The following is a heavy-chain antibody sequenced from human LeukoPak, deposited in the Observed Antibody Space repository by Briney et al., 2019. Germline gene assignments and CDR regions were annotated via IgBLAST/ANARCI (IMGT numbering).Heavy chain of an antibody. CDR2: INRDGSST. CDR3: ARAGSGNTYGQFDQ. CDR1: GFTFSSHW. J-gene: IGHJ4*02. V-gene: IGHV3-74*01. Sequence: GGSLRLSCAASGFTFSSHWMHWVRQAPGKGLVWVSRINRDGSSTSYADSVKGRFTISRDNAKNTLYLQMNSLRVEDTAVYYCARAGSGNTYGQFDQWGQGILVTVSS. D-gene: IGHD5-18*01.